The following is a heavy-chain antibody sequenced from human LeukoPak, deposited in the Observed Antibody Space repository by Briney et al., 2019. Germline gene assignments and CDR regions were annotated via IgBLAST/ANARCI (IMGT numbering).Heavy chain of an antibody. CDR2: ISGSGDST. Sequence: GGSLRLSCAASGFTFSTYAVNWVRQAPGKGLEWVSTISGSGDSTYYADSVKGRFTISRDNSKNTLYLQMNSLRAEDTAVYYCAKGRRGVTCNFDYWGQGTLVTVSS. CDR3: AKGRRGVTCNFDY. V-gene: IGHV3-23*01. D-gene: IGHD2-21*02. J-gene: IGHJ4*02. CDR1: GFTFSTYA.